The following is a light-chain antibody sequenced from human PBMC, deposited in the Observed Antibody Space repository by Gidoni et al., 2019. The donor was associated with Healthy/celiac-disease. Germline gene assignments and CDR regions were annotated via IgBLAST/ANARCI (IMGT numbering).Light chain of an antibody. Sequence: EIVMTQSPATLSVSPGERATLSCRASQRVSSNLAWYQQKPGPAPRLLIYGASTRATGIPARFSGSGSGKEFTLTIRSLKSEDFAVYYCQQYNNWSSSPMYTFGQGTKLEIK. J-gene: IGKJ2*01. V-gene: IGKV3-15*01. CDR2: GAS. CDR1: QRVSSN. CDR3: QQYNNWSSSPMYT.